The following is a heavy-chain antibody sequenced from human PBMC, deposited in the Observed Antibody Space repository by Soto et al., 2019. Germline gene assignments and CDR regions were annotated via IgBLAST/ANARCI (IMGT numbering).Heavy chain of an antibody. CDR3: ASRIAVAGTSVDY. CDR1: GYTFTTYD. J-gene: IGHJ4*02. Sequence: QVQLVQSGAEVKKPGASVKVSCKASGYTFTTYDISWVRQAPGQGLEWMGRISTYNGDTNYPQSLQGRLTMTTDTSTATAYMELRSLGSDDTAVYYCASRIAVAGTSVDYWGQGTLVTVSS. V-gene: IGHV1-18*01. CDR2: ISTYNGDT. D-gene: IGHD6-19*01.